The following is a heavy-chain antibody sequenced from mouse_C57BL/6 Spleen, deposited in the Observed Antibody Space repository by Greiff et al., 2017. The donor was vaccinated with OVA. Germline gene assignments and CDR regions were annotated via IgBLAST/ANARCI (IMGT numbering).Heavy chain of an antibody. J-gene: IGHJ2*01. V-gene: IGHV5-16*01. CDR3: ARETPSSFDY. CDR2: INYDGSST. Sequence: EVQLVESEGGLVQPGSSMKLSCTASGFTFSDYYMAWVRQVPEKGLEWVANINYDGSSTYYLDSLKSRFIISRDNAKNILYLQMSSLKSEDTATYYCARETPSSFDYWGQGTTLTVSS. D-gene: IGHD6-1*01. CDR1: GFTFSDYY.